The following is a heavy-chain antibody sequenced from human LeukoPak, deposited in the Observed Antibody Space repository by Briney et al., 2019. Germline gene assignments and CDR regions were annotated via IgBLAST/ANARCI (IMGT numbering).Heavy chain of an antibody. J-gene: IGHJ4*03. CDR1: GGSTCSTSYC. V-gene: IGHV4-39*01. D-gene: IGHD4-17*01. Sequence: SETPSVTCTDSGGSTCSTSYCWGWIRQPPGKGLEWIGSIYYSGSTYYNPSLKSRVTISVDTSKNQFSLKLSSVTAADTAVYYCARGRGDNDYGDSEVEYSGRKSLVTVSS. CDR3: ARGRGDNDYGDSEVEY. CDR2: IYYSGST.